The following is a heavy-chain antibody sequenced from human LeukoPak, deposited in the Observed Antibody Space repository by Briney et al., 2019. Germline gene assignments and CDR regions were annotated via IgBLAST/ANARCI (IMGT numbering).Heavy chain of an antibody. CDR1: GFTFEAYV. CDR3: CAFDY. Sequence: PGGSLRLSCAASGFTFEAYVMHWVRHAPGKGLEWVSGITWNSGDIDYADSVKGRFTLSRDNATKSLFLQMNNRRTEDTAIYYCCAFDYWGQGTLVSVSS. J-gene: IGHJ4*02. CDR2: ITWNSGDI. V-gene: IGHV3-9*01.